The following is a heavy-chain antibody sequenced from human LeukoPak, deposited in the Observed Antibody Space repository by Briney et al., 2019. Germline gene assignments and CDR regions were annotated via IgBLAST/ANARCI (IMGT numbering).Heavy chain of an antibody. CDR2: LTGSGGST. CDR3: AREYGSGSYYYDY. CDR1: GFTFSSYA. V-gene: IGHV3-23*01. D-gene: IGHD3-10*01. Sequence: PGGSLRLSCAASGFTFSSYAMAWVRQAPWKGLEWVSALTGSGGSTHYADSVKGRFTISRDNSKNTLYLQMNSLRAEDTAVYFCAREYGSGSYYYDYWGQGTLVTVSS. J-gene: IGHJ4*02.